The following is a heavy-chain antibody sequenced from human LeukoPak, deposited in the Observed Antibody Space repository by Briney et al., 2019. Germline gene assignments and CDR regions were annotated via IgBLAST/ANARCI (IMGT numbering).Heavy chain of an antibody. CDR2: ISYDGSNK. CDR3: AREGRYYDSSGYFEYFFDH. CDR1: GFAFSSYA. D-gene: IGHD3-22*01. Sequence: GGSLRLSCAASGFAFSSYAMHWVRQAPGKGLEWVAVISYDGSNKYYADSVKGRFTISRDNSKNTLYLQMNSLRAEDTAVYYCAREGRYYDSSGYFEYFFDHWGQGTLVTVSS. J-gene: IGHJ4*02. V-gene: IGHV3-30*04.